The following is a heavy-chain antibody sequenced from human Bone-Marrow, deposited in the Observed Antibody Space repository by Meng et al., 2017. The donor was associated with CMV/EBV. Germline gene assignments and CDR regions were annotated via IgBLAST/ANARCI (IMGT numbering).Heavy chain of an antibody. Sequence: GESLKISCAASGFTFSSYSMNWVRQAPGKGLEWVSSISSSSSYIYYADSVKGRFTISRDNAKNSLYLQMNSLRAEDTAVYYCARGYCSSTSCYHNWFDPWGQGNLVNVAS. CDR1: GFTFSSYS. J-gene: IGHJ5*02. D-gene: IGHD2-2*01. V-gene: IGHV3-21*01. CDR2: ISSSSSYI. CDR3: ARGYCSSTSCYHNWFDP.